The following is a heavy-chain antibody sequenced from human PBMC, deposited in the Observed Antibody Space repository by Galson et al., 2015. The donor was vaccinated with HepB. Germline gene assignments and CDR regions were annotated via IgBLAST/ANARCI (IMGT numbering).Heavy chain of an antibody. CDR2: IYSGGST. V-gene: IGHV3-66*01. CDR1: GFTVSSNY. Sequence: SLRLSCAASGFTVSSNYMSWVRQAPGKGLEWVSVIYSGGSTYYADSVKGRFTISRDNSKNTLYLQMNSLRAEDTAVYYCARDHGRDYSSGWYPREIDYWGQGTLVTVSS. CDR3: ARDHGRDYSSGWYPREIDY. D-gene: IGHD6-19*01. J-gene: IGHJ4*02.